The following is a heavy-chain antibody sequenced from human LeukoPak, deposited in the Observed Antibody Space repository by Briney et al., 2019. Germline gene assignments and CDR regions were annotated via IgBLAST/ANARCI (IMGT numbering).Heavy chain of an antibody. V-gene: IGHV4-59*08. J-gene: IGHJ4*02. CDR2: IYCTGST. D-gene: IGHD6-13*01. CDR3: ARRAHSGSWYYFDY. Sequence: PSETLSLTCTVSGGSISSYYWSWIRQPPGKGLEWIGYIYCTGSTNYNPSLKSRVTISVDTSKNQFSLRLSSVTAADTAVYYCARRAHSGSWYYFDYWGPGTLVTVSS. CDR1: GGSISSYY.